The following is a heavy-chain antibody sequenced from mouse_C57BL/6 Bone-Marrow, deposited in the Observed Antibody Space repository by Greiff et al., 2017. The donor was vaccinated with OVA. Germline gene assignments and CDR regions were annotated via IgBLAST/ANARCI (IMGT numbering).Heavy chain of an antibody. CDR2: IDPSDSYT. Sequence: QVQLQQPGAELVMPGASVKLSCKASGYTFTSYWMHWVKQRPGQGLEWIGEIDPSDSYTNYNQKFKGKSTLTVDKSSSTAYMQLSSLTSEYSAVYYCAREYYGSSLHVDYWGQGTTLTVSS. CDR3: AREYYGSSLHVDY. V-gene: IGHV1-69*01. D-gene: IGHD1-1*01. J-gene: IGHJ2*01. CDR1: GYTFTSYW.